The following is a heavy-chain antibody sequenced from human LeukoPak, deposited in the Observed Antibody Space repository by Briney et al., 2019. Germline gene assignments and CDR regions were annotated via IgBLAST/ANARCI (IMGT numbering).Heavy chain of an antibody. CDR3: ARGLSSGWLVFDY. CDR1: GGSISSSSYS. D-gene: IGHD6-19*01. V-gene: IGHV4-39*07. J-gene: IGHJ4*02. CDR2: IYYSGTT. Sequence: SETLSLTCTVSGGSISSSSYSWGWIRQPPGKGLEWIGSIYYSGTTYYNPSLKSRVTISVDTSKNQFSLKLSSVTAADTAVYYCARGLSSGWLVFDYWGQGTLVTVSS.